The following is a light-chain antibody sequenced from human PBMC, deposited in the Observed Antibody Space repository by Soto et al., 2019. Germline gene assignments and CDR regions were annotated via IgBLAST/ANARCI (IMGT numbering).Light chain of an antibody. V-gene: IGKV3-20*01. CDR1: QTISNNY. CDR3: QQHSNSPWT. CDR2: AVS. J-gene: IGKJ1*01. Sequence: EIVLTQSPGTLTLSPGESAALSCRASQTISNNYLVWYRQKPGQAPRLLIYAVSSNAAGIPDRFSGSGSGTDFALTIARLEPEDSAVYYCQQHSNSPWTFGQGTRVEI.